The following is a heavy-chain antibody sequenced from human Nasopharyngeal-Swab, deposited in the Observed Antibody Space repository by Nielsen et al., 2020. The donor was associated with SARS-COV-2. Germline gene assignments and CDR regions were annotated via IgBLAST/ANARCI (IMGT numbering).Heavy chain of an antibody. V-gene: IGHV4-59*01. Sequence: IRQPPGKGLEWIGYIFSSGSTNYNYSLKSRVTISLDASKNQFFLKLSSVTAADTAVYYCARCGGDCLKTPTLYYFDYWGQGTLVTVSS. D-gene: IGHD2-21*02. CDR2: IFSSGST. J-gene: IGHJ4*02. CDR3: ARCGGDCLKTPTLYYFDY.